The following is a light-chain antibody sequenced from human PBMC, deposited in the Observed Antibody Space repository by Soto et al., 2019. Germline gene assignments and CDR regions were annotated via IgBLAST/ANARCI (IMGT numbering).Light chain of an antibody. Sequence: QSVLTQPPSASGTPGQRVTMSCSGSGSNIGPNYVYWFQQFPGTAPKLLIYSNNQRPSGVPDRFSGSKSDTSASLAISGLQSEDDADYYCAAWDYSLNAYVFGIGTKLTVL. V-gene: IGLV1-44*01. CDR3: AAWDYSLNAYV. J-gene: IGLJ1*01. CDR2: SNN. CDR1: GSNIGPNY.